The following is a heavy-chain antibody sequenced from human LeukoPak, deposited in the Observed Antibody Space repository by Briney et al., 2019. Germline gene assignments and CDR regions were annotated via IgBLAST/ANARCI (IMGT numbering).Heavy chain of an antibody. J-gene: IGHJ6*02. D-gene: IGHD4-17*01. V-gene: IGHV4-59*08. CDR1: GGSISSYY. CDR2: NQYRRST. CDR3: ARARGDYLYYYGMDV. Sequence: PSETLSLTCTASGGSISSYYWSWIRQPPGKGLEWMGYNQYRRSTNSNPSVKSRVTISVDPSKNQFSLKLSSVTAADPAVYYCARARGDYLYYYGMDVWGQGTTVTVSS.